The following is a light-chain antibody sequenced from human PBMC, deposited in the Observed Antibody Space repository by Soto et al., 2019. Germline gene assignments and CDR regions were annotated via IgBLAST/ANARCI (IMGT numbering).Light chain of an antibody. Sequence: QSVLKQPPSASETPGQRVTMLCSGSSSNIGSNTVNWYQQLPGTAPKLLIYSNNQRPSGVPDRFSGSKSGTSASLAISGPQSEDEADYYCAAWDDSLNGYVFGTGTKVTVL. CDR2: SNN. CDR3: AAWDDSLNGYV. J-gene: IGLJ1*01. CDR1: SSNIGSNT. V-gene: IGLV1-44*01.